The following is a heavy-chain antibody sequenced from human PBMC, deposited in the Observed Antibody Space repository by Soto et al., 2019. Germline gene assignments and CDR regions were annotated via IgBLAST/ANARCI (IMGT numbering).Heavy chain of an antibody. CDR2: ISSGSGTT. Sequence: EVQLVESGGGLVQPGGSLRLSCAVSGFTFSSYSMNWVRQAPGKGLEWVSYISSGSGTTYYADSVKGRFSISRDNANNSLYLQMNSLRVEDTAVYYCAKIGTYIRMDVWGQGTTVTVSS. CDR1: GFTFSSYS. D-gene: IGHD3-10*01. J-gene: IGHJ6*02. V-gene: IGHV3-48*01. CDR3: AKIGTYIRMDV.